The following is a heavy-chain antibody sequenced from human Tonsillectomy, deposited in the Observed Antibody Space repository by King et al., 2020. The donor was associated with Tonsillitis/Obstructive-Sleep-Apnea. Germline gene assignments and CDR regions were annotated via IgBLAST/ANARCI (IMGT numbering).Heavy chain of an antibody. D-gene: IGHD4-23*01. V-gene: IGHV3-21*01. CDR3: ARGGAAVVSGVDY. J-gene: IGHJ4*02. CDR1: GFTFRSYS. CDR2: ISSSSSYI. Sequence: VQLVESGGGLVKPGGSLRLSCAASGFTFRSYSMNWVRHAPGRGLEWVSSISSSSSYIYYADSVTGRFTISSDNAMNSLYLQMDSLRAEDTAVYYCARGGAAVVSGVDYWGQGALVTVSS.